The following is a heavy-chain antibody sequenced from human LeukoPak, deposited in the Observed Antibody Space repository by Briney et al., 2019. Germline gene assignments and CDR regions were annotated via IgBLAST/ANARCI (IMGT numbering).Heavy chain of an antibody. D-gene: IGHD3-9*01. CDR2: ISGSGGST. CDR3: ARHPSDILTGYYPLYYFDY. J-gene: IGHJ4*02. CDR1: GFTFSSYA. Sequence: KPGGSLRLSCAASGFTFSSYAMSWVRQAPGKGLEWVSAISGSGGSTYYADSVKGRFTISRDNSKNTLYLQMNSLRAEDTAVYYCARHPSDILTGYYPLYYFDYWGQGTLVTVSS. V-gene: IGHV3-23*01.